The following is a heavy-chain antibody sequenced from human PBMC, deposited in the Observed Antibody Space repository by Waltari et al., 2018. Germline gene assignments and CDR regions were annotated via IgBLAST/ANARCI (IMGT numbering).Heavy chain of an antibody. D-gene: IGHD6-13*01. J-gene: IGHJ3*02. V-gene: IGHV1-69*12. Sequence: QAHLVQSAAEVKKPGSSMKISCTASGGSFGSCSIDWVRQAAGQGLEWLGGCIPIFGTPKYAQRFQGRLILTADASTTTAHLELSGLRSDETAIYYCARRKLGFAFDMWGQGTLVTVSS. CDR2: CIPIFGTP. CDR1: GGSFGSCS. CDR3: ARRKLGFAFDM.